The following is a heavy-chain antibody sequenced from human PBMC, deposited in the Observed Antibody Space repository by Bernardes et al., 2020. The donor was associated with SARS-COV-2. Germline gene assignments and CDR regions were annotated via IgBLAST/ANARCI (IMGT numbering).Heavy chain of an antibody. J-gene: IGHJ6*02. CDR1: GYTFTGYY. CDR3: ARGSGRYCSSTSCYDRRYYYYGMDV. D-gene: IGHD2-2*01. CDR2: INPNSGGT. V-gene: IGHV1-2*02. Sequence: ASVKVSCKASGYTFTGYYMHWVRQAPGQGLEWMGWINPNSGGTNYAQKFQGRVTMTRDTSISTAYMELSRLRSDDTAVYYCARGSGRYCSSTSCYDRRYYYYGMDVWGQGTTVTVSS.